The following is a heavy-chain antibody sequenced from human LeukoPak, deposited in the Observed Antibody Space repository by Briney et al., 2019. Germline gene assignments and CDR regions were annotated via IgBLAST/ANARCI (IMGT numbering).Heavy chain of an antibody. CDR3: ARVSNSMVRGVKNNWFDP. D-gene: IGHD3-10*01. Sequence: SQTLSLTCTVSGGSISSGGYYWSWIRQHPGKGLEWIGYIYYSGSTYYNPSLKSRVTISVDTSKNQFSLKLSSVTAADTAVYYCARVSNSMVRGVKNNWFDPWGQGTLVTVSS. V-gene: IGHV4-31*03. J-gene: IGHJ5*02. CDR1: GGSISSGGYY. CDR2: IYYSGST.